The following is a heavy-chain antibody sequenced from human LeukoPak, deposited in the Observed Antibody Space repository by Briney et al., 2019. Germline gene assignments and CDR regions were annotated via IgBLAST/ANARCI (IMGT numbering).Heavy chain of an antibody. CDR3: ARDLRWSPGSSSWYGNAFDI. J-gene: IGHJ3*02. CDR1: GGSISSYY. Sequence: PSETLSLTCTVSGGSISSYYWSWIRQPPGKGLEWIGYIYYSGSTNYNPSLKSRVTISVDTSKNQFSLKLSSVTAADTAVYYCARDLRWSPGSSSWYGNAFDIWGQGTMVTVSS. V-gene: IGHV4-59*01. CDR2: IYYSGST. D-gene: IGHD6-13*01.